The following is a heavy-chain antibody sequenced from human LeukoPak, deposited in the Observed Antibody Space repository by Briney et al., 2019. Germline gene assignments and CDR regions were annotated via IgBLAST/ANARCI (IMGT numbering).Heavy chain of an antibody. CDR1: GFTFSTYW. CDR2: IRQDGSKI. Sequence: PGGSLRLSCAASGFTFSTYWMSWVRQAPGKGLEWVANIRQDGSKIYYVDSVKGRFTISRDNAKNSLYLQMNSLRAEDTAVYYCARVREYYGSGSPAGYWGQGTLVTVSS. J-gene: IGHJ4*02. CDR3: ARVREYYGSGSPAGY. D-gene: IGHD3-10*01. V-gene: IGHV3-7*03.